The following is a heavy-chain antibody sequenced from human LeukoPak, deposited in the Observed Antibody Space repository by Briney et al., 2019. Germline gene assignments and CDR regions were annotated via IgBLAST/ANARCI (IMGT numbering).Heavy chain of an antibody. J-gene: IGHJ4*02. CDR3: ARLTYGSGSYCYFDY. V-gene: IGHV4-39*01. CDR1: GGSITSSTYY. CDR2: IYYSGNT. Sequence: PLEALSLTCTVSGGSITSSTYYWGWIRQPPGKGLEWIGSIYYSGNTYYNPSLKSRVTISVDTSKNQFSLKLSSVTAADTAVYYCARLTYGSGSYCYFDYWGQGTLVTVSS. D-gene: IGHD3-10*01.